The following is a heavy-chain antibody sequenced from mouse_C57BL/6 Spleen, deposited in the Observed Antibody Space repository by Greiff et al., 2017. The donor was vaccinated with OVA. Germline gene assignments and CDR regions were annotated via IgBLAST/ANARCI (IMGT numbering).Heavy chain of an antibody. Sequence: EVQLQQSGPELVKPGASVKMSCKASGYTFTDYNMHWVKQSHGKSLEWIGYINPNNGGTSYNQKFKGKATLTVNKSSSTAYMELRSLTSEDSAVYYCARMVTTGYYFDYWGQGTTLTVSS. D-gene: IGHD2-2*01. CDR2: INPNNGGT. V-gene: IGHV1-22*01. CDR1: GYTFTDYN. J-gene: IGHJ2*01. CDR3: ARMVTTGYYFDY.